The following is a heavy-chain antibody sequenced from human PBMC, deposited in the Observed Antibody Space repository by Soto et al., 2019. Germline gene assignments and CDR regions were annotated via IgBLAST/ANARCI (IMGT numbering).Heavy chain of an antibody. V-gene: IGHV1-18*01. D-gene: IGHD4-17*01. Sequence: QVQVVQSGAEVKKPGASVKVSCKASGYTFTSYGISWVRQAPGQGLEWMGWISAYNGYTNYAQKLQGRVTMXTXXSTRTAYMELRSLRSDDTAVYYCARDYGDYVLMDVWGQGTTVTVSS. CDR1: GYTFTSYG. CDR3: ARDYGDYVLMDV. J-gene: IGHJ6*02. CDR2: ISAYNGYT.